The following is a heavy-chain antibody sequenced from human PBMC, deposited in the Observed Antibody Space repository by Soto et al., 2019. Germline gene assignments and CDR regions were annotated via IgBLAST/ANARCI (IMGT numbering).Heavy chain of an antibody. CDR1: SYGFTADL. D-gene: IGHD6-19*01. CDR3: ARDRVAVRCFDL. V-gene: IGHV1-3*01. J-gene: IGHJ5*02. CDR2: INAGNGYK. Sequence: SVKGYFKTASYGFTADLRHWVRQAPGQGLEWMGWINAGNGYKEYAQKFQGRINITRNISATTAYLEVTGLTPEDTAIYYCARDRVAVRCFDLWGQGSLVTVSS.